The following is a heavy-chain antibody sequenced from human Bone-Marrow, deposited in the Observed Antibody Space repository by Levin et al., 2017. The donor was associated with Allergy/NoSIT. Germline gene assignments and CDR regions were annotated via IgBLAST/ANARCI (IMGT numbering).Heavy chain of an antibody. V-gene: IGHV3-23*01. CDR3: ARDWFWSNDF. D-gene: IGHD3-3*01. CDR1: GLSFDRFA. CDR2: VSDDGRAT. J-gene: IGHJ4*02. Sequence: TGGSLRLSCAVSGLSFDRFAMTWVRQAPGKGLEWVSTVSDDGRATYYADSVRGRFTISRDNSKNTLFLQMNSLRADDTALYYCARDWFWSNDFWGQGTLVTVSS.